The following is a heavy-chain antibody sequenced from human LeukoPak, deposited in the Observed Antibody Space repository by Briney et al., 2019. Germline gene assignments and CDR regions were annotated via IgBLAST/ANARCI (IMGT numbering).Heavy chain of an antibody. CDR3: ARADQLRWFGDPRRPYYYGMDV. D-gene: IGHD3-10*01. V-gene: IGHV5-51*01. Sequence: ESLKISCKASGYSFPDYWIGWVRQPPGKGLEWMGIIYRWEYDTRYSPSFQGQVTISADKSISTAYLQWSSLKASDIAMYYCARADQLRWFGDPRRPYYYGMDVWGQGTTVPVSS. CDR1: GYSFPDYW. J-gene: IGHJ6*02. CDR2: IYRWEYDT.